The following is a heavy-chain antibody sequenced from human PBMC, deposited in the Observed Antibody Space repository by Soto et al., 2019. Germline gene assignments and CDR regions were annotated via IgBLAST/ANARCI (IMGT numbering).Heavy chain of an antibody. J-gene: IGHJ4*02. V-gene: IGHV3-23*01. CDR3: AKKQFKLWSHIDY. Sequence: GGSLRLSCAATGFTFSSYAMSWVRQAPGKGLEWVSAISGSGASTYYADSVRGRFTISRDNSKNTLYLQMNSLRADDTAVYYCAKKQFKLWSHIDYWGQGSLVTVSS. D-gene: IGHD5-18*01. CDR1: GFTFSSYA. CDR2: ISGSGAST.